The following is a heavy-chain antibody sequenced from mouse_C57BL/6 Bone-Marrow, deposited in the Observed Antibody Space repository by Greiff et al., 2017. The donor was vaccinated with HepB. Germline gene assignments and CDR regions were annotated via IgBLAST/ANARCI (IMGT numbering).Heavy chain of an antibody. Sequence: QVQLQQPGAELVKPGASVKLSCKASGYTFTSYWMHWVKQRPGQGLEWIGMIHPNSGSTNYNEKFKSKATLTVDKSSSTAYMQLSSLTSEDSAVYDCARRDYYYGTWFAYWGQGTLVTVSA. CDR2: IHPNSGST. J-gene: IGHJ3*01. CDR1: GYTFTSYW. D-gene: IGHD1-1*01. V-gene: IGHV1-64*01. CDR3: ARRDYYYGTWFAY.